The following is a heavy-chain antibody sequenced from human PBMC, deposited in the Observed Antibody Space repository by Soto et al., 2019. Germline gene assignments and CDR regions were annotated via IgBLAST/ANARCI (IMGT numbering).Heavy chain of an antibody. V-gene: IGHV3-33*01. CDR3: ARDQYASPDY. Sequence: GGSLRLSCAASGFTFSSYGMHWVRQVPGKGLEWVAVIWYDGSNKYYADSVKGRFTISRDNSKNTLYLQMNSLRAEDTAVYYCARDQYASPDYWGHGTRVTVSS. J-gene: IGHJ4*01. D-gene: IGHD2-2*01. CDR2: IWYDGSNK. CDR1: GFTFSSYG.